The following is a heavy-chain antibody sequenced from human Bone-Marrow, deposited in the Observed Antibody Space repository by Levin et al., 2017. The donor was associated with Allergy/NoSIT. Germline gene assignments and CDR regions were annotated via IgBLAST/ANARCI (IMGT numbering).Heavy chain of an antibody. J-gene: IGHJ1*01. V-gene: IGHV1-69*04. CDR2: IIPILNIA. D-gene: IGHD3-10*01. CDR3: ARDSDSYASGSPY. CDR1: EGTFGSST. Sequence: AASVKVFCKASEGTFGSSTITWVRQAPGQGLEWMGRIIPILNIANSAQKLQGRVTITADKSTNTAYLELTSLTFEDTAVYYCARDSDSYASGSPYWGQGTLVTVSS.